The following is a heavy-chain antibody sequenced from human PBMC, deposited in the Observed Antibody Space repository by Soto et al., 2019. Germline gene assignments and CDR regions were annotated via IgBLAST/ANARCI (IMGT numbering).Heavy chain of an antibody. Sequence: AGGSLRLSCAASGFTFSSYGMHWVRQAPGKGLEWVAVIWYDGSNKYYADSVKGRFTISRDNSKNTLYLQMNSLRAEDTAVYYCARESELLAFDYWGQGTLVTVSS. V-gene: IGHV3-33*01. D-gene: IGHD1-26*01. J-gene: IGHJ4*02. CDR1: GFTFSSYG. CDR3: ARESELLAFDY. CDR2: IWYDGSNK.